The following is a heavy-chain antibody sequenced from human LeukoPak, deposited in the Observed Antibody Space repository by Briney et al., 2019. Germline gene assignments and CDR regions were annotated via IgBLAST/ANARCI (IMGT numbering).Heavy chain of an antibody. CDR3: ARGVLGPYYFDL. CDR2: IYHSGST. CDR1: GYSISSGYY. D-gene: IGHD7-27*01. J-gene: IGHJ2*01. V-gene: IGHV4-38-2*02. Sequence: SETLSLICTVSGYSISSGYYWGWIRQPPGKGLEWIGSIYHSGSTYYNPSLKSRVTISVDTSKNQFSLRVSSVTAADTAVYYCARGVLGPYYFDLWGRGTLVTVSS.